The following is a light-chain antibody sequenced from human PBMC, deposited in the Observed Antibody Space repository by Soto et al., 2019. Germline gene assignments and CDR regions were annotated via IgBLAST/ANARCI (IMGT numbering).Light chain of an antibody. V-gene: IGLV2-14*01. CDR1: SSDVGGYNY. CDR2: DVS. Sequence: QSVLTQPASVSGSPGQSITISCTGTSSDVGGYNYVSWYQQHPGKAPKLMIYDVSNRPSGVSNRFSGSKSGNTASLTISGLQAEDEADYHCSSYTSSSTRYAFGTGTKVTV. CDR3: SSYTSSSTRYA. J-gene: IGLJ1*01.